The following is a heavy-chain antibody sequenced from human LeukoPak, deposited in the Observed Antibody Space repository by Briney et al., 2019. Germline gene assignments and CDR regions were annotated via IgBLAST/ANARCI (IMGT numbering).Heavy chain of an antibody. V-gene: IGHV4-31*03. CDR2: IHPSGML. J-gene: IGHJ4*02. D-gene: IGHD3-22*01. CDR3: SRGQDSRKLGY. Sequence: SETLSLTCTASGASFNSDDQYWNWIRQSPGKGLEWIGSIHPSGMLYNNPSLESRVTMSRDTSKNQFSLNLNSVTAADTAVYFCSRGQDSRKLGYWGQGILVTVSS. CDR1: GASFNSDDQY.